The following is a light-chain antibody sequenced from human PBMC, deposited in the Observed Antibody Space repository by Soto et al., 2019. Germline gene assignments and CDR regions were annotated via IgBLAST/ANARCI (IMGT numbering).Light chain of an antibody. V-gene: IGLV1-40*01. CDR2: GNS. CDR1: SSNIGAGYD. CDR3: QSYDSSLRGV. J-gene: IGLJ3*02. Sequence: QSVLTQPPSVAGAPGQRVTISCTGGSSNIGAGYDVHWYQQLPGTAPKLLIYGNSNRPSGVPDRFSGSKSGTSASLAITGLRAEDEADYYCQSYDSSLRGVFGGGTKLTVL.